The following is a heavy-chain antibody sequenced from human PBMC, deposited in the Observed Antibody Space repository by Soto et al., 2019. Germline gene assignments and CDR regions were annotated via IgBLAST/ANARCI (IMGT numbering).Heavy chain of an antibody. CDR1: GFTFSSNA. D-gene: IGHD3-16*02. CDR2: ISGSGGST. Sequence: EVQLLESGGGLGQPGGSLRLSCAASGFTFSSNAMSWVRQAPGKGLEWGSAISGSGGSTCYADSGKGRFTISRDNSKNTLYLQMNSLRAEDTAVYYCAKRPPRQGDYIWGSYLASDDYWGQGTLVTVSS. CDR3: AKRPPRQGDYIWGSYLASDDY. J-gene: IGHJ4*02. V-gene: IGHV3-23*01.